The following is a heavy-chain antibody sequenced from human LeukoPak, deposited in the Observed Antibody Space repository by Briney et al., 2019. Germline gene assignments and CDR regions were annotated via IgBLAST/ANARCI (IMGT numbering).Heavy chain of an antibody. CDR2: MNPNSGNT. V-gene: IGHV1-8*01. D-gene: IGHD3-3*01. CDR3: ARDMNYDFWSGYYDYYYDYGMDV. Sequence: ASVKVSCKASGYTFTSYDINWVRQATGQGLEWMGWMNPNSGNTGYAQKFQGRVTMTRNTSISTAYMELSSLRSEDTAVYYCARDMNYDFWSGYYDYYYDYGMDVWGQGTTVTVSS. CDR1: GYTFTSYD. J-gene: IGHJ6*02.